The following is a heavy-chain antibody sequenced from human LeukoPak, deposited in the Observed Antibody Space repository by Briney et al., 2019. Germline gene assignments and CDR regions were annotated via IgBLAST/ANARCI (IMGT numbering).Heavy chain of an antibody. J-gene: IGHJ4*02. Sequence: SETLSLTCTVSGGSISSYYWSWIRQPPGKGLEWTGYIYYSGSTNYNPSLKSRVTISVDTSKNQFSLKLSSVTAADTAVYYCARGSYCSSTSCYSGWHYWGQGTLVTVSS. CDR2: IYYSGST. V-gene: IGHV4-59*01. CDR1: GGSISSYY. CDR3: ARGSYCSSTSCYSGWHY. D-gene: IGHD2-2*02.